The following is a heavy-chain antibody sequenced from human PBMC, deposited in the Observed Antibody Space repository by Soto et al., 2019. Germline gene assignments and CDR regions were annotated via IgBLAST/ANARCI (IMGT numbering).Heavy chain of an antibody. V-gene: IGHV3-73*02. CDR3: TRLYYDILTGYPPDDAFDL. D-gene: IGHD3-9*01. CDR1: GFTFSGSA. CDR2: IRSKANSYAT. J-gene: IGHJ3*01. Sequence: EVQLVESGGGLVQPGGSLKLSCAASGFTFSGSAMHWVRQASGKGLEWVGRIRSKANSYATAYAASVKGRFTISRDDSKNTAYLQMTSLKTDDTAVYYCTRLYYDILTGYPPDDAFDLWGQGKLVTVSS.